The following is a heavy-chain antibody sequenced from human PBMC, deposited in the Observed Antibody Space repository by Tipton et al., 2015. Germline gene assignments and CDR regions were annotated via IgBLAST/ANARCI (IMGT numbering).Heavy chain of an antibody. J-gene: IGHJ6*02. CDR3: AKSLVSGDHQANPYSGMDV. V-gene: IGHV3-30*18. CDR2: TSNDGDSL. D-gene: IGHD2-21*01. CDR1: GFTFSSYA. Sequence: SLRFSCAASGFTFSSYAMHWVRQAPGKGLEWVALTSNDGDSLYYSDSVKGRFTISRDNSRSTAFLQMNSLRLDDTAVYYCAKSLVSGDHQANPYSGMDVWGQGTTVTVSS.